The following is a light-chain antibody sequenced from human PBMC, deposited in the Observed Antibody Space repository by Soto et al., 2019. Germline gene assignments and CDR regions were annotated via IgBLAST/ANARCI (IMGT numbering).Light chain of an antibody. V-gene: IGLV8-61*01. CDR1: SGSVSTNYF. CDR3: VLYMGSGIWV. CDR2: STN. J-gene: IGLJ3*02. Sequence: QSVLTQEPSFSVSPGRTVTLTCGLSSGSVSTNYFPSWYQQTPGQAPRTLIYSTNTRSSGVPDRFSGSILGNKAALTITGAQADDESDYYCVLYMGSGIWVFGGGTKVTVL.